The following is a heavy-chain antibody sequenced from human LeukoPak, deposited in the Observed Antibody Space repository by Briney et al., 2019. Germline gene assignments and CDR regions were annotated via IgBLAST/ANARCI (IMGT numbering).Heavy chain of an antibody. D-gene: IGHD5-12*01. J-gene: IGHJ4*02. V-gene: IGHV3-30*04. CDR1: GFTFSSYA. Sequence: GGSLRLSCAASGFTFSSYAMHWVRQAPGKGLEWVAVISYDGSNKYYADSVKGRFTISRDNSKNTLYLQMNSLRAEDTAVYYCARKDIVATTGYFDCWGQGTLVTVSS. CDR2: ISYDGSNK. CDR3: ARKDIVATTGYFDC.